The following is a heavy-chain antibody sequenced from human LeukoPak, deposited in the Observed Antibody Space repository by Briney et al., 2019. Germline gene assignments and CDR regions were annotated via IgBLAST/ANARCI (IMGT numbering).Heavy chain of an antibody. Sequence: ASVKVSRKVSGYTLTELSMHWVRQAPGKGLEWMGGFDPEDGETIYAQKFQGRVTMTEDTSTDTAYMELSSLRSEDTAVYYCATAAGGVWELLSHWGQGTLVTVSS. J-gene: IGHJ4*02. V-gene: IGHV1-24*01. CDR2: FDPEDGET. CDR1: GYTLTELS. CDR3: ATAAGGVWELLSH. D-gene: IGHD1-26*01.